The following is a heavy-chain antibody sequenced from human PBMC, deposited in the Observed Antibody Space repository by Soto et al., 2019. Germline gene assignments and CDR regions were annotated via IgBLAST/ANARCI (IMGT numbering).Heavy chain of an antibody. CDR2: IYTSGST. J-gene: IGHJ5*02. Sequence: NPSETLSLTCTVSGGSISSYYWSWIRQPAGKGLEWIGRIYTSGSTNYNPSLKSRVTMSVDTSKNQFSLKLSSVTAADTAVYYCARARGWQQLPESYNWFDPWGQGTLVTVSS. CDR1: GGSISSYY. CDR3: ARARGWQQLPESYNWFDP. V-gene: IGHV4-4*07. D-gene: IGHD6-13*01.